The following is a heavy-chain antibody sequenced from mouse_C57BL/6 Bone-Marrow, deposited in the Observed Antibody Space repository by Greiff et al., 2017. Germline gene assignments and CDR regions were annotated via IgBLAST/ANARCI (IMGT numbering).Heavy chain of an antibody. CDR2: ISSGGSYT. D-gene: IGHD1-1*01. Sequence: EVQRVESGGDLVKPGGSLKLSCAASGFTFSSYGMSWVRQTPDKRLEWVATISSGGSYTYYPDSVKGRFTISRDNAKNTLYLQMSSLKSEDTAMYYCARLWYGSEAMDYWGQGTSVTVSS. J-gene: IGHJ4*01. CDR1: GFTFSSYG. CDR3: ARLWYGSEAMDY. V-gene: IGHV5-6*01.